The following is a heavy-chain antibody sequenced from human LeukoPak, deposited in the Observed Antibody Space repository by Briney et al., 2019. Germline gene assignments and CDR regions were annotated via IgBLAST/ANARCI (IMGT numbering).Heavy chain of an antibody. D-gene: IGHD3-10*01. Sequence: GGSLRLSCAASGFTFSSYAMRWVRQAPGKGLEWVSGISDSGGSTSNADSLKGRFTISRDNSKSTLYLQMNSLRAGDTAVYYCAKDRGSGSSYPYYFDYWGQGTLVTVSS. CDR3: AKDRGSGSSYPYYFDY. V-gene: IGHV3-23*01. CDR1: GFTFSSYA. J-gene: IGHJ4*02. CDR2: ISDSGGST.